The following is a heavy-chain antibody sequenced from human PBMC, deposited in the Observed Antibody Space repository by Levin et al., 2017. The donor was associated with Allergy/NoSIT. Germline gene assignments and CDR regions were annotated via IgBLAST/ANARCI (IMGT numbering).Heavy chain of an antibody. V-gene: IGHV3-64*01. J-gene: IGHJ4*02. CDR2: ISSNGGST. Sequence: GGSLRLSCAASGFTFSSYAMHWVRQAPGKGLEYVSAISSNGGSTYYANSVKGRFTISRDNSKNTLYLQMGSLRAEDMAVYYCARYMVRGVINTAADYWGQGTLVTVSS. CDR1: GFTFSSYA. CDR3: ARYMVRGVINTAADY. D-gene: IGHD3-10*01.